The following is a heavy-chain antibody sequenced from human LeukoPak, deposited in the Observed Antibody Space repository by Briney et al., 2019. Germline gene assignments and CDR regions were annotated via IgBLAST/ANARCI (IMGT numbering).Heavy chain of an antibody. J-gene: IGHJ4*02. Sequence: GGSLRLSCAASGFTFSSYGMSWVRQAPGKGLEWVSAISGSGGSTYYADSVKGRFTISRDNSKNTLYLQMNSLRAEDTAVYYCAKDPPRPSGRIAVAGTGGFDYWGQGTLVTVSS. CDR2: ISGSGGST. D-gene: IGHD6-19*01. CDR3: AKDPPRPSGRIAVAGTGGFDY. V-gene: IGHV3-23*01. CDR1: GFTFSSYG.